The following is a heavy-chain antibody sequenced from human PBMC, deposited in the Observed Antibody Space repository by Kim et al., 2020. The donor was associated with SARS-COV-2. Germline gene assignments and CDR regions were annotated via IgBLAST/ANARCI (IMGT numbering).Heavy chain of an antibody. J-gene: IGHJ6*02. CDR3: ARETSGSYSSYYYGLDV. Sequence: SLKGRFISSRDNSKNTVNLQMNSLRDEDTAVYYCARETSGSYSSYYYGLDVWGQGTTVSVSS. D-gene: IGHD1-26*01. V-gene: IGHV3-53*01.